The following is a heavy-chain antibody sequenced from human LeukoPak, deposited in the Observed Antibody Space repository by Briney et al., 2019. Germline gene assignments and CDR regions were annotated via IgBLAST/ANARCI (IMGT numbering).Heavy chain of an antibody. J-gene: IGHJ4*02. CDR2: ISGSSSYI. CDR3: AFSSSWYGDY. D-gene: IGHD6-13*01. V-gene: IGHV3-21*01. Sequence: GGSLRLSCAASGFTFSSYAMSWVRQAPGKGLEWVSSISGSSSYISYADSVKGRFTISRDNAKNSLYLQMNILRAEDTAVYYCAFSSSWYGDYWGQGTLVTVSS. CDR1: GFTFSSYA.